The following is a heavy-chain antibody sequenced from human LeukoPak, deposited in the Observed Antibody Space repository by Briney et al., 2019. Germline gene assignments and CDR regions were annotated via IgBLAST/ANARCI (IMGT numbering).Heavy chain of an antibody. J-gene: IGHJ3*02. D-gene: IGHD3-3*01. CDR2: ISSGGSTI. CDR1: GFTFSSYE. Sequence: GGSLRLSCAASGFTFSSYEMNWVRQAPGKWREGVSDISSGGSTIYSARSVKGRFSISRDNAKNSLSLQMNSLRVEDTALYYCARGWRGDLLGAFDIWGQGTKVTVSS. CDR3: ARGWRGDLLGAFDI. V-gene: IGHV3-48*03.